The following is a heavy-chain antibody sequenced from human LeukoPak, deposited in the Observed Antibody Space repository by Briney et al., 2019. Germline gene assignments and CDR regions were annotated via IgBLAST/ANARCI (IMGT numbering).Heavy chain of an antibody. J-gene: IGHJ4*02. CDR3: ARESIVLMVYALDY. D-gene: IGHD2-8*01. Sequence: GGSLRLSCAASGLTFSSHSMNWVRQAPGKGLEWVSYISSSSSTIYYADSVKGRFTISRDNAKNSLYLQMNSLRAEDTAVYYCARESIVLMVYALDYWCQGTLVTVSS. CDR1: GLTFSSHS. CDR2: ISSSSSTI. V-gene: IGHV3-48*01.